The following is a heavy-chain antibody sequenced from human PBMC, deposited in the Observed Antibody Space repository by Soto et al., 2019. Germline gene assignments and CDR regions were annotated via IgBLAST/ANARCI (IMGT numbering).Heavy chain of an antibody. CDR2: ILHSGSS. CDR3: ARGGESGDWFDP. D-gene: IGHD3-16*01. CDR1: GGSITTGGFY. V-gene: IGHV4-31*03. Sequence: QVQLQESGPGLVTPSQTLSLTCTVSGGSITTGGFYWNWIRQHPKKGLEWIGHILHSGSSNYSPSLMSRVTISVDTSKNQFSLKLSSVTAADTAVYYCARGGESGDWFDPWGQGTLVTVSS. J-gene: IGHJ5*02.